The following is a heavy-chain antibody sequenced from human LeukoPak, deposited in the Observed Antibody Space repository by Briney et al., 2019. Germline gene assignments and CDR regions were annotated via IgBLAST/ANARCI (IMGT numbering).Heavy chain of an antibody. V-gene: IGHV3-23*01. D-gene: IGHD3-3*01. CDR2: ISGSGGST. CDR3: AKGGRYYDFWSGYPLFDY. Sequence: GGSLRLSCAASGFTFSSYWMSWVRQAPGKGLEWVSAISGSGGSTYYADSVKGRFTISRDNSKNTLYLQMNSLRAEDTAVYYCAKGGRYYDFWSGYPLFDYWGQGTLVTVSS. J-gene: IGHJ4*02. CDR1: GFTFSSYW.